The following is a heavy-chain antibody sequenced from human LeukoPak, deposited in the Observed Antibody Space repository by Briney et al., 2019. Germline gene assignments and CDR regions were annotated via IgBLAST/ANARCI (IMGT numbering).Heavy chain of an antibody. D-gene: IGHD3-16*01. Sequence: GGSLRLSCAASGFTFSSYAMSWVRQAPGKGLEWVSAISGSGGSTYYADSVKGRFTISRDNSKNTLYLQMNSLRAEDTAVYYCAKTLGWHPWGNWFDPWGQGTLVTVSS. J-gene: IGHJ5*02. CDR2: ISGSGGST. V-gene: IGHV3-23*01. CDR1: GFTFSSYA. CDR3: AKTLGWHPWGNWFDP.